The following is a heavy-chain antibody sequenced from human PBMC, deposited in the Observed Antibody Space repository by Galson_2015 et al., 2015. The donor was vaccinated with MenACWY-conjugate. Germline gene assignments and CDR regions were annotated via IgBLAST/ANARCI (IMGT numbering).Heavy chain of an antibody. Sequence: SLRLSCAASGFTFSNYNMNWVRQTPGKGLEWVSCISSTGSYMYYADSLKGRFTVSRDNAKNSLYLQMNSLTSEDTAVYYCAKGTTASRPNWFDPWGQGTLVTVSS. J-gene: IGHJ5*02. CDR3: AKGTTASRPNWFDP. V-gene: IGHV3-21*01. D-gene: IGHD6-6*01. CDR1: GFTFSNYN. CDR2: ISSTGSYM.